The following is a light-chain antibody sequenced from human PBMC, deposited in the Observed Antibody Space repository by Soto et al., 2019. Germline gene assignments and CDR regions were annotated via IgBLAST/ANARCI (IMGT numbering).Light chain of an antibody. CDR2: DVS. CDR3: MTSATSSTPIHD. V-gene: IGLV2-14*01. J-gene: IGLJ1*01. Sequence: QSVLTQHSSGMRRPSQQLACCRTRTRRDVGGYNYVAWYQQYPGKAPKLMIYDVSNRPSGVSNRFSGSKSGNTASLTISGLQAEDVAGYHSMTSATSSTPIHDFGTGTNVTDL. CDR1: RRDVGGYNY.